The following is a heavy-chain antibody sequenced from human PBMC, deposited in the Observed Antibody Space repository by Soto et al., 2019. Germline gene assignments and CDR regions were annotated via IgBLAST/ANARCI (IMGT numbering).Heavy chain of an antibody. D-gene: IGHD6-13*01. CDR2: ISAYNGNT. Sequence: ASVRVSCKASGYTFTSYGSSWVRQAPGQGLGWMGWISAYNGNTNYAKKLKGRLTMTTETSTRTAYLELRSLRSDDTAAHSCPTEAADFFDHWGPATLATVSP. CDR3: PTEAADFFDH. J-gene: IGHJ5*02. V-gene: IGHV1-18*04. CDR1: GYTFTSYG.